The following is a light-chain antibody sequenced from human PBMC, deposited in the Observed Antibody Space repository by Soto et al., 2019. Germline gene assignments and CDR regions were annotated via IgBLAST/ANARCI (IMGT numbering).Light chain of an antibody. CDR2: GAS. V-gene: IGKV3-20*01. CDR3: QQYGFSPKT. CDR1: QSVSSY. Sequence: EIVLTQSPGTLSVSSGEGATLSCRASQSVSSYLAWYQQKPGQAPRLLMYGASSRATGIPDRFSGSGSGTDFTLTISRLEPEDFAVYYCQQYGFSPKTFGQGTKVDIK. J-gene: IGKJ1*01.